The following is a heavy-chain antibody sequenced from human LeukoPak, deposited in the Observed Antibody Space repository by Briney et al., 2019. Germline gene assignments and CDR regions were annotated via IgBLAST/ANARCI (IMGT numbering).Heavy chain of an antibody. CDR2: ISWNSGSI. CDR3: AKDIFQYYYDSSGYYSDAFDI. D-gene: IGHD3-22*01. CDR1: GFTFDDYA. V-gene: IGHV3-9*01. J-gene: IGHJ3*02. Sequence: GRSLRLSCAASGFTFDDYAMHWVRHAPGKGLEWVSGISWNSGSIGYADSVKGRFTISRDNAKNSLYLQMNSLRAEDTALYYCAKDIFQYYYDSSGYYSDAFDIWGQGTMVTVSS.